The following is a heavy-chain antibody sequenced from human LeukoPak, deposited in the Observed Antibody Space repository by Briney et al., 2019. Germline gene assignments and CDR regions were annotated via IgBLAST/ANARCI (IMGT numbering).Heavy chain of an antibody. J-gene: IGHJ6*02. CDR1: GFTVSSNY. D-gene: IGHD3-3*01. Sequence: PGGSLRLSCAASGFTVSSNYMTWVRQAPGKGLEWVSLIFSAGGTYYTDSVKGRFTISRHSSKNTLYLQMNSLRGEDTAVYYCARFLGRITISGVVPYGMDVWGQGTTVTLSS. CDR3: ARFLGRITISGVVPYGMDV. CDR2: IFSAGGT. V-gene: IGHV3-53*04.